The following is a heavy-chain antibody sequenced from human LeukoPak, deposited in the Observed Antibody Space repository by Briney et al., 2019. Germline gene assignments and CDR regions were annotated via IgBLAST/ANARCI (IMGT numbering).Heavy chain of an antibody. D-gene: IGHD3-22*01. CDR2: IYTTGRT. CDR1: GVSIRSYW. CDR3: VRDGNYYETTGVDAFDM. J-gene: IGHJ3*02. Sequence: PSETLSLTCDVSGVSIRSYWWSWVRKPAGKGLEWIGRIYTTGRTNYSPSFQSRVTMSIDMSSNQFSLTLSSVTAADTAVYFCVRDGNYYETTGVDAFDMWGQGTMVTVSS. V-gene: IGHV4-4*07.